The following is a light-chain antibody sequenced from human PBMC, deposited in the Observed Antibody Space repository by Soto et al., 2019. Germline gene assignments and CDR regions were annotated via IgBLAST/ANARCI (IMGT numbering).Light chain of an antibody. CDR3: SSYTSSSTYV. CDR1: SSDVGGHNY. CDR2: EVS. V-gene: IGLV2-14*01. Sequence: QSVLTQPASVSGSPGQSITISCTGTSSDVGGHNYVSWYQQHPGRAPKLMIYEVSNRPSGVSNRFSGSKSGNTASLTISGLQPKDEADYYCSSYTSSSTYVFGTGTKVTVL. J-gene: IGLJ1*01.